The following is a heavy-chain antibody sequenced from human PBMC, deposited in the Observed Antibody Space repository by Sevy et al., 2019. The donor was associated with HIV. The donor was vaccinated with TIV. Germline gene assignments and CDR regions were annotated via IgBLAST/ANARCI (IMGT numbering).Heavy chain of an antibody. V-gene: IGHV3-23*01. CDR1: GFTFSSYA. D-gene: IGHD3-16*01. Sequence: VGSLRLSCAASGFTFSSYAMSWVRQAPGKGLEWVSAISGSGGSTYYADSVKGRFTISRDNSKNTLYLQMNSLRAEDTAVYYCATSGTGTTDWGEDAFDIWGQGTMVTVSS. CDR2: ISGSGGST. J-gene: IGHJ3*02. CDR3: ATSGTGTTDWGEDAFDI.